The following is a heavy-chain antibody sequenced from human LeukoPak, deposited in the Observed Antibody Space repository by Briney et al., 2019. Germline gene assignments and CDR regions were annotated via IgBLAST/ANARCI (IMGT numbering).Heavy chain of an antibody. V-gene: IGHV4-59*01. CDR2: ITFSGGT. CDR3: ARDSVYATNWYDP. D-gene: IGHD2-8*01. CDR1: GGSISSSN. J-gene: IGHJ5*02. Sequence: SETLSLICTVSGGSISSSNWNWIRQAPGKGLEWIGYITFSGGTNYNPSLGSRATISLDMSKNQFSLKLTSVTAADTAIYYCARDSVYATNWYDPWGQGTLVTVSS.